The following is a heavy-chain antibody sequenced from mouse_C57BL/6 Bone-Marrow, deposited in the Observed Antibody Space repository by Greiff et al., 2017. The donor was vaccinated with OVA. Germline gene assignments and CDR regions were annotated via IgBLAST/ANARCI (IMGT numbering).Heavy chain of an antibody. CDR3: ARYGYYGY. J-gene: IGHJ2*01. Sequence: QVQLQQSGPELVKPGASVKISCKASGYAFSSSWMNWVKQRPGKGLEWIGRIYPGDGDTNYNGKFKGKATLTADKSSSTAYMQLSSLTSEDSAVYFCARYGYYGYWGQGTTLTVSS. CDR2: IYPGDGDT. V-gene: IGHV1-82*01. CDR1: GYAFSSSW. D-gene: IGHD1-1*01.